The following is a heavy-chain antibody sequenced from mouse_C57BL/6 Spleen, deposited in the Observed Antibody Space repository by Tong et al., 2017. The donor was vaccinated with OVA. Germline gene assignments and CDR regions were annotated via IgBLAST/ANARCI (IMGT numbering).Heavy chain of an antibody. CDR1: GYTFTSYW. J-gene: IGHJ2*01. CDR3: ARDYYGSSWGYYFDY. D-gene: IGHD1-1*01. Sequence: GQLQESGTELVKPGASVKLSCKASGYTFTSYWMHWVKQRPGQGLEWIGNINPSNGGTNYNEKFKSKATLTVDKSSSTAYMQLSSLTSEDSAVYYCARDYYGSSWGYYFDYWGQGTTLTVSS. V-gene: IGHV1-53*01. CDR2: INPSNGGT.